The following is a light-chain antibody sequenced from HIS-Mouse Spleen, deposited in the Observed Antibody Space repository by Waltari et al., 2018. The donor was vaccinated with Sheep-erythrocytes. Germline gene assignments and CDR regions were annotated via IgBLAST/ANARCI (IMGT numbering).Light chain of an antibody. CDR3: SSYTSSSTQV. CDR2: EVS. J-gene: IGLJ2*01. V-gene: IGLV2-14*01. Sequence: QSALTQPASVSGSPGQSIPISCTGTSSDVGGYNYFSWYQQHPGKAPKLMIYEVSNRPSGVSNRFSGSKSGNTASLTISGLQAEDEADYYCSSYTSSSTQVFGGGTKLTVL. CDR1: SSDVGGYNY.